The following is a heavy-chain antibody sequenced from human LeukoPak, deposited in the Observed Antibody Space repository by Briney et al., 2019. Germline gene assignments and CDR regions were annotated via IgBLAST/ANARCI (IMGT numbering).Heavy chain of an antibody. Sequence: PGGSLRLSCAASGFTFSSYAMHWVRQAPGKGLEWVAVISYDGSNKYYADSVKGRFTISRDNSKNTLYLQMNSLRAEDTAVYYCARLHYGGNYGYYYYYMDVWGKGTTVTVSS. V-gene: IGHV3-30*04. CDR2: ISYDGSNK. J-gene: IGHJ6*03. CDR3: ARLHYGGNYGYYYYYMDV. D-gene: IGHD4-23*01. CDR1: GFTFSSYA.